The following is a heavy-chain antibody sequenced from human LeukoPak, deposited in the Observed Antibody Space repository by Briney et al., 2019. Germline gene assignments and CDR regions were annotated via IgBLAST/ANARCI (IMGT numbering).Heavy chain of an antibody. CDR3: ARVVPAVTNRFDP. V-gene: IGHV3-7*05. J-gene: IGHJ5*02. CDR2: IQPDGSEK. CDR1: GFTFSTYW. D-gene: IGHD2-2*01. Sequence: GGSLRLSCAASGFTFSTYWMSWVRQAPGKGLEWVANIQPDGSEKYYVDSVKGRFTISRDNAKNSLHLQMNSLRAEDTAVYYCARVVPAVTNRFDPWGQGTLVTVS.